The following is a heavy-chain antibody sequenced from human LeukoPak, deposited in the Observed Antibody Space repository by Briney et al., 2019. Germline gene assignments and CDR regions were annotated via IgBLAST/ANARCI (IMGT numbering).Heavy chain of an antibody. Sequence: GGSLRLSCTASGFTFSSHWMTWVRQPPGKGLEWVANIKEDGSVKYYVDSVKGRFTISRDDTKNALYLQMNSLRADDTAVYFCARDSTWLLDYWGQGTLITVSS. CDR1: GFTFSSHW. CDR2: IKEDGSVK. J-gene: IGHJ4*02. D-gene: IGHD6-19*01. CDR3: ARDSTWLLDY. V-gene: IGHV3-7*03.